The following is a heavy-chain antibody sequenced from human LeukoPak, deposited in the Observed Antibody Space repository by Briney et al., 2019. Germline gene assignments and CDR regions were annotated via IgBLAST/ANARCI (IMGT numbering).Heavy chain of an antibody. CDR2: LYYSGST. J-gene: IGHJ3*02. CDR1: GGSISSSTFY. Sequence: SETLSLTCTVSGGSISSSTFYWGWIRQPPGKGLEWIGSLYYSGSTYYNPSLKSRVTISVDTSKNQFSLKLSSVTAADTAVYYCARASITRVAFDIWGQGTMVTVSS. CDR3: ARASITRVAFDI. V-gene: IGHV4-39*07. D-gene: IGHD3-10*01.